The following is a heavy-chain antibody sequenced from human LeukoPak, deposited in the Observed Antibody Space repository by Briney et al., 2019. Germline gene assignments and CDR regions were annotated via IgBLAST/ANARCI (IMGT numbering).Heavy chain of an antibody. CDR3: ARTTAQEWELPNDAFDI. D-gene: IGHD1-26*01. CDR1: GFTFSSYS. CDR2: ISSSSSYI. J-gene: IGHJ3*02. V-gene: IGHV3-21*01. Sequence: GGSLRLSCAASGFTFSSYSMNWVRQAPGKGLEWVSSISSSSSYIYYADSVKGRFTISRDNAKNSLYLQMNSLRAEDTAVYYCARTTAQEWELPNDAFDIWSQGTMVTVSS.